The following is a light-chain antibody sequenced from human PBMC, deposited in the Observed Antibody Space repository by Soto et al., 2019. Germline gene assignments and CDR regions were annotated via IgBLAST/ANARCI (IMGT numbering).Light chain of an antibody. Sequence: DIQMTQSPSTLSASVGDRVTITCRASQSISSWLAWYQQKPGKAPKLLIYKASSLESGVTSRFSGSGSGTEFTLTFSSLQPDDFATYYCQQYNSYSPTFGGGTKVEIK. CDR2: KAS. CDR3: QQYNSYSPT. V-gene: IGKV1-5*03. CDR1: QSISSW. J-gene: IGKJ4*01.